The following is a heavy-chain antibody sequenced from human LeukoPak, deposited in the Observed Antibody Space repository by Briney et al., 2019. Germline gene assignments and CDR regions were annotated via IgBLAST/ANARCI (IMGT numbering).Heavy chain of an antibody. D-gene: IGHD4-17*01. CDR1: GFTFSNAW. V-gene: IGHV3-15*01. CDR2: TKSKTDGGTT. J-gene: IGHJ4*02. CDR3: TIELRNDY. Sequence: GGSLRLSCAASGFTFSNAWMSWVRQAPGKGLEWVGRTKSKTDGGTTDYDAPVKGRFTISRDDSKNTLYLQMNSLKTEDTAVYYCTIELRNDYWGQGTLVTVSS.